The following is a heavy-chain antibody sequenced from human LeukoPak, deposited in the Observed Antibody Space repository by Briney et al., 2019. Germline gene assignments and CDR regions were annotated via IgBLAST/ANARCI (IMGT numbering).Heavy chain of an antibody. J-gene: IGHJ4*02. CDR3: AREVGYSYGSDY. CDR2: ISGSGGST. CDR1: GFTFSSYA. Sequence: GGSLRLSCAASGFTFSSYAMSWVRQAPGKGLEWVSAISGSGGSTYYADSVKGRFTISRDNSKNTLYLQMNSPRAEDTAVYYCAREVGYSYGSDYWGQGTLVTVSS. V-gene: IGHV3-23*01. D-gene: IGHD5-18*01.